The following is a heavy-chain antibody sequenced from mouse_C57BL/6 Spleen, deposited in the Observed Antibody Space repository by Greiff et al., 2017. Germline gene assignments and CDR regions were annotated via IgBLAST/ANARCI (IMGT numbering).Heavy chain of an antibody. J-gene: IGHJ1*03. CDR3: ARDKGYGSGEDWYFDV. D-gene: IGHD1-1*01. Sequence: EVQRVESEGGLVQPGSSMKLSCTASGFTFSDYYMAWVRQVPEKGLEWVANINYDGSSTYYLDSLKSRFIISRDNAKNILYLQMSSLRSEDTATYYCARDKGYGSGEDWYFDVWGTGTTVTVSS. V-gene: IGHV5-16*01. CDR1: GFTFSDYY. CDR2: INYDGSST.